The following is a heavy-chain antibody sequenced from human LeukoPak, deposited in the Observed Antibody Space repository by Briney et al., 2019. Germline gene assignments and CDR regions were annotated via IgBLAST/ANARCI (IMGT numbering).Heavy chain of an antibody. CDR1: GLSLSNYG. CDR2: LLYGGNTK. CDR3: ARDHRPEIQYYYMDV. J-gene: IGHJ6*03. D-gene: IGHD1-14*01. V-gene: IGHV3-33*01. Sequence: GGSLRLSCAASGLSLSNYGMRWVRQAPGKWLEWVAALLYGGNTKHYADSVKGRFTISRDISKNTFYLQMNSLTAEDTAVYYCARDHRPEIQYYYMDVWGKGTTVAVSS.